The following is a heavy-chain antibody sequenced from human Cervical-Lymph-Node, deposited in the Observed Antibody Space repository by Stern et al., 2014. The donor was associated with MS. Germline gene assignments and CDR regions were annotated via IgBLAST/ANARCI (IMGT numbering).Heavy chain of an antibody. J-gene: IGHJ4*02. CDR3: ARSEEGRATDY. V-gene: IGHV1-3*01. Sequence: QLVQSGAEVKKPGASVKVSCKASGYTFTSYTIHWVRQAPGQRLEWMGWVKAGKGDTRYSQKFQGTVTITRDTSATTAYMEPSSLRPEDTAEYYCARSEEGRATDYWGQGTLVTVSS. CDR1: GYTFTSYT. CDR2: VKAGKGDT.